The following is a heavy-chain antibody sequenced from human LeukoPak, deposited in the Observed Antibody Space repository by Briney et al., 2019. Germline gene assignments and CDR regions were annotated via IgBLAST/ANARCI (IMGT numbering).Heavy chain of an antibody. CDR3: ARGPIATTGLDWFDP. V-gene: IGHV3-53*01. Sequence: PGGSLRLSCEASGFTVSSNYMSWVRQAPGKGLEWVSVIYSGGSTYYADSVKGRFTISRDNAKDTLYLQMSSLRAEDTAVYFCARGPIATTGLDWFDPWGQGTLVTVSS. CDR1: GFTVSSNY. CDR2: IYSGGST. J-gene: IGHJ5*02. D-gene: IGHD4-11*01.